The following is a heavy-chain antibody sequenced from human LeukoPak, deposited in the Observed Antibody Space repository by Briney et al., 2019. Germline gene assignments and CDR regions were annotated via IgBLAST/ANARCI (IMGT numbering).Heavy chain of an antibody. Sequence: ASVKVSCKVSGYTLTELSMHWVRQAPGKGLEWMGGFDPEDGETIYAQKFQGRVTMTEDTSTDTAYMELSSLRSEDTAVYYCATTHHDSSGYFYWAQGTLVTVSS. CDR1: GYTLTELS. D-gene: IGHD3-22*01. CDR2: FDPEDGET. CDR3: ATTHHDSSGYFY. V-gene: IGHV1-24*01. J-gene: IGHJ4*02.